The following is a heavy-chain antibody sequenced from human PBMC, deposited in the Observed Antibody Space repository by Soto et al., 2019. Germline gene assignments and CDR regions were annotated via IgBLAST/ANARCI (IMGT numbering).Heavy chain of an antibody. J-gene: IGHJ3*02. D-gene: IGHD2-21*01. CDR2: IKQDGSEK. V-gene: IGHV3-7*01. CDR3: ARESDKGAFDI. CDR1: GFTFSSYW. Sequence: GRSLRLSCAASGFTFSSYWMSWVRQAPGKGLEWVANIKQDGSEKYYVDSVKGRFTISRDNAKNSLYLQMNSLRAEDTAVYYCARESDKGAFDIWGQGTMVTVSS.